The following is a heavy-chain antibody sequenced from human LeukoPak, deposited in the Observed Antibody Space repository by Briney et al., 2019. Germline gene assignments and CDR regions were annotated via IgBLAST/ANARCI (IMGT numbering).Heavy chain of an antibody. CDR2: IYYKGST. Sequence: SQTLSLTRTISGRSINGHYWSWIRQPPTKGLEWIGDIYYKGSTKYNPSLKSRVTISVETSKNHLSLNLTSVLAADTAIYYCARRDTGWNYCDYWGQGILVTVSS. CDR1: GRSINGHY. V-gene: IGHV4-59*08. D-gene: IGHD6-19*01. CDR3: ARRDTGWNYCDY. J-gene: IGHJ4*02.